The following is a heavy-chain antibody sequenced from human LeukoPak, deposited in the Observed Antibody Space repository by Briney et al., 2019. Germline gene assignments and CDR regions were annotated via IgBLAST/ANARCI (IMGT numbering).Heavy chain of an antibody. CDR3: ARESTEVTPGY. CDR1: GVTLSNFW. CDR2: MERDGSEK. D-gene: IGHD4-23*01. V-gene: IGHV3-7*01. Sequence: GGSLRLSCAASGVTLSNFWMRWVRQAPGKGRERVANMERDGSEKNYVDAVKGRFTISRDNAKNTLFLQMNSLRGDDTAVYYCARESTEVTPGYWGQGTLVTVSS. J-gene: IGHJ4*02.